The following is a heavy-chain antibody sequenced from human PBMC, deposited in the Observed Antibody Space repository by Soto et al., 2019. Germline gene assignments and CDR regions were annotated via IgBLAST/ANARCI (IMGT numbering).Heavy chain of an antibody. CDR1: GGSISSNY. V-gene: IGHV4-59*12. CDR2: VYNSGST. Sequence: SETLSLTCTVSGGSISSNYWTWIRQPPGKGLEWIGYVYNSGSTNYNPSLKSRVTISVDRSKNQFSLKLSSVTAADTAVYYCAGAKYDYVWGSYRYPGAYYYYYYGMDVWGQGTTVTVSS. D-gene: IGHD3-16*02. CDR3: AGAKYDYVWGSYRYPGAYYYYYYGMDV. J-gene: IGHJ6*02.